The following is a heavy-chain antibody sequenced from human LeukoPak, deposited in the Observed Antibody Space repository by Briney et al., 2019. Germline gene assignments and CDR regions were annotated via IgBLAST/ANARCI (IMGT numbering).Heavy chain of an antibody. V-gene: IGHV1-18*01. J-gene: IGHJ4*02. CDR1: GYTFTSYG. CDR2: ISAYNGNT. CDR3: ARVPVWFGESYFDY. D-gene: IGHD3-10*01. Sequence: GASVKVSCKASGYTFTSYGISWVRQAPGQGLEWMGWISAYNGNTNHAQKLQGRVTMTTDTSTSTAYMELRSLRSDDTAVYYCARVPVWFGESYFDYWGQGTLVTVSS.